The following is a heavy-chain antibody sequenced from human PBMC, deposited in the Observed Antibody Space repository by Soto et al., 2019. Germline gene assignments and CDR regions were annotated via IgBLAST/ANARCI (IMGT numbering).Heavy chain of an antibody. CDR1: GYTFTNYW. V-gene: IGHV5-51*01. J-gene: IGHJ4*02. CDR2: IFPGDSDT. Sequence: GSLKISCKAIGYTFTNYWIGWVRQTPGKGLEWMGIIFPGDSDTRYNPSFQGRVTISADTSTYTAYLQWTSLKASDTGIYYCARVWSLGYCDAISCHAALFDLWGPGTLVTVSS. CDR3: ARVWSLGYCDAISCHAALFDL. D-gene: IGHD2-8*01.